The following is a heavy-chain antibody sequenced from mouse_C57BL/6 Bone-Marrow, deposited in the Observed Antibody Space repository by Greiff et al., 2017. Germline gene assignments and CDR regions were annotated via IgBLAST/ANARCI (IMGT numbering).Heavy chain of an antibody. V-gene: IGHV14-4*01. J-gene: IGHJ2*01. Sequence: VQLKQSGAELVRPGASVKLSCTASGFNIKDDYIHWVKQRPEQGLEWIGGIDPEIGDTDYASKFQGKATITSDTSSNTAYLQLSSLTSEDTAVYYCASFDGNYFDFWGQGTPLTVAS. D-gene: IGHD2-3*01. CDR2: IDPEIGDT. CDR3: ASFDGNYFDF. CDR1: GFNIKDDY.